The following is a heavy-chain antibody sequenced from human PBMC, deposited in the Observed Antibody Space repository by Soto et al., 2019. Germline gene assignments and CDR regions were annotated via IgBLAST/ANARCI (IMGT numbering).Heavy chain of an antibody. CDR1: GGSVSSGSYY. Sequence: SETLSLTCTVSGGSVSSGSYYWSWIRQPPGKGLEWIGYIYYSGSTNYNPSLKSRVTISVDTSKNQFSLKLSSVTAADTAVYYCAREEGGYSYGNFDYWGQGTLVTVS. V-gene: IGHV4-61*01. D-gene: IGHD5-18*01. CDR2: IYYSGST. J-gene: IGHJ4*02. CDR3: AREEGGYSYGNFDY.